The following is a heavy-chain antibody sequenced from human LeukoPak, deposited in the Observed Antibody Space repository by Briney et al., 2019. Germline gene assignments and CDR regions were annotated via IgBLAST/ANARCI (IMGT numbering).Heavy chain of an antibody. V-gene: IGHV3-30*02. Sequence: PGGSLRLSCAASGFTFNTYGIHWVRQAPGKGLEWVAFIRYDGSIKYYADSVKGRFTISRDNSKNTLYLQMNGLRAEDTALYYCAKDTVKVTTIRRVPHYMDVWGKGTTVTISS. J-gene: IGHJ6*03. CDR3: AKDTVKVTTIRRVPHYMDV. CDR2: IRYDGSIK. D-gene: IGHD5-12*01. CDR1: GFTFNTYG.